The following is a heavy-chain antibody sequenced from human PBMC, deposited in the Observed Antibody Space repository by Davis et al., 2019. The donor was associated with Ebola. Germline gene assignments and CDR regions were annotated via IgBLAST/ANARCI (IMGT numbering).Heavy chain of an antibody. CDR2: INHSGST. D-gene: IGHD6-6*01. V-gene: IGHV4-34*01. J-gene: IGHJ4*02. CDR3: ARVGIATRLNYLDY. CDR1: GFTVSSNY. Sequence: ESLKISCAASGFTVSSNYMSWVRQAPGKGLEWIGEINHSGSTNYNPSLKSRVTISVDTSKNQFSLKLSSATAAETAVYYCARVGIATRLNYLDYWGQGTLVTVSS.